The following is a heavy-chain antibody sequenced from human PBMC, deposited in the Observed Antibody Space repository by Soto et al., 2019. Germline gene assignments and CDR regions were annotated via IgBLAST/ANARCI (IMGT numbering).Heavy chain of an antibody. V-gene: IGHV1-69*06. CDR3: ARVGSKVAAAGTGPYYYYGMDV. D-gene: IGHD6-13*01. CDR2: IIPIFGTA. Sequence: SVKLSCNAAGGTFSSYAISWVRQAPGQGLEWMGGIIPIFGTANYAQKLQGRVTITADKSTSTAYMELSSLRSEDTAVYYCARVGSKVAAAGTGPYYYYGMDVWGQGTTVTVSS. CDR1: GGTFSSYA. J-gene: IGHJ6*02.